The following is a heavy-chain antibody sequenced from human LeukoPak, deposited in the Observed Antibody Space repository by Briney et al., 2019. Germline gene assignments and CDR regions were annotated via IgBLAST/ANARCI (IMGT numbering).Heavy chain of an antibody. CDR3: ATGTKVLNLDY. D-gene: IGHD4/OR15-4a*01. J-gene: IGHJ4*02. V-gene: IGHV4-59*02. Sequence: SETLSLTCTVSGGSVTSYYRSWIRQPPGKGLEWVGYFYYSGSTNYSPSLKSRVAISIDTSKNQFSLKLSSVTAADTAIYYCATGTKVLNLDYWGQGTLVTVSS. CDR1: GGSVTSYY. CDR2: FYYSGST.